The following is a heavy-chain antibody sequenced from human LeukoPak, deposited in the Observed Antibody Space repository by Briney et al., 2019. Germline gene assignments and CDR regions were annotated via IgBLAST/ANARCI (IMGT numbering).Heavy chain of an antibody. J-gene: IGHJ6*02. V-gene: IGHV4-59*01. Sequence: SETLSLTCTVSGGSISSYYWSWIRQPPGKGLEWIGYIYYSGSTNYNPSLKSRVTISVDTSKNQFSLKLSSVTAADTAVYYRARTPPTSYYDFWSGYTYYYYGMDVWGQGTTVTVSS. CDR3: ARTPPTSYYDFWSGYTYYYYGMDV. CDR2: IYYSGST. D-gene: IGHD3-3*01. CDR1: GGSISSYY.